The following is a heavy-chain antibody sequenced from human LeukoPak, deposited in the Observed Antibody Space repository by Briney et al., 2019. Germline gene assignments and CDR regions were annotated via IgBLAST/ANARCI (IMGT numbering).Heavy chain of an antibody. V-gene: IGHV1-46*01. CDR2: INPSGGST. Sequence: ASVKVSCKASGYTFTGYYMHWVRQAPGQGLEWMGIINPSGGSTSYAQKFQGRVTMTRDTSTSTVYMELSSLRSEDTAVYYCARASSAYGYCSSTSCYRHSGWWFDPWGQGTLVTVSS. CDR1: GYTFTGYY. J-gene: IGHJ5*02. CDR3: ARASSAYGYCSSTSCYRHSGWWFDP. D-gene: IGHD2-2*01.